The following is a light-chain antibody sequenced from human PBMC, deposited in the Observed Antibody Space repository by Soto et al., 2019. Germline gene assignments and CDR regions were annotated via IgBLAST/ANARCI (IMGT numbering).Light chain of an antibody. V-gene: IGLV2-14*03. J-gene: IGLJ2*01. CDR3: SSYTGSNTLV. CDR1: SSDVGSYNF. Sequence: QSVLTQPASVSGSPGQSITISCTGTSSDVGSYNFVSWYQQHPGKAPKLMIYDVTNRPSGVSSRFSGSKSGNTASLAISGPQAEDEADYDCSSYTGSNTLVFGGGTKLTVL. CDR2: DVT.